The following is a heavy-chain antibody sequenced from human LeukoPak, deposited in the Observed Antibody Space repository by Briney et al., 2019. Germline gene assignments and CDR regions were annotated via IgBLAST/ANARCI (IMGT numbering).Heavy chain of an antibody. CDR3: AKDWGYTTMVSYYFDY. CDR2: MWYDGNNK. CDR1: GFTFSGYG. J-gene: IGHJ4*02. V-gene: IGHV3-33*06. D-gene: IGHD5-18*01. Sequence: PGRSLRLSCAASGFTFSGYGMHWVRQATDKGLEWVAVMWYDGNNKYYADSVKGRFTISRDNSKNTLYLQMNSLRAEDTAVYYCAKDWGYTTMVSYYFDYWGQGALVTVSS.